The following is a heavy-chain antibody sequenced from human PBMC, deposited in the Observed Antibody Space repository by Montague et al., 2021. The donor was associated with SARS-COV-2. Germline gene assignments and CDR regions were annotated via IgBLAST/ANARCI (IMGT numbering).Heavy chain of an antibody. V-gene: IGHV4-59*01. CDR3: ARAIPRPMRWLLVVDDAFDI. CDR1: GGSISSYY. Sequence: SETLSLTCTVSGGSISSYYWSWIRQPPGKGLEWIGYIYYSGSTNSNPSLKSRVTISVDTSKNQFSLKLSSVTAADTAVYYCARAIPRPMRWLLVVDDAFDIWGQGTMVTVSS. D-gene: IGHD3-22*01. J-gene: IGHJ3*02. CDR2: IYYSGST.